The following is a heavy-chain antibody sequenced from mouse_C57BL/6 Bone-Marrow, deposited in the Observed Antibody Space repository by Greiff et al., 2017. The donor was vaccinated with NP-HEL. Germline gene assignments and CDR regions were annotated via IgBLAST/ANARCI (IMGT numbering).Heavy chain of an antibody. J-gene: IGHJ2*01. CDR2: ISDGGSYT. CDR1: GFTFSSYA. D-gene: IGHD1-1*01. Sequence: EVQRVESGVGLVKPGGSLKLSCAASGFTFSSYAMSWVRQTPEKRLEWVATISDGGSYTYYPDNVKGRFTISRDNAKNNLYLQMSHLKSEDTAMYYCARRTVVEGYFDDWGQGTTLTVSS. V-gene: IGHV5-4*03. CDR3: ARRTVVEGYFDD.